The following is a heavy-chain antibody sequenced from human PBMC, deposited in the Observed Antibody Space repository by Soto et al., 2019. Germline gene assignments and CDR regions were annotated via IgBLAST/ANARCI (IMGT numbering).Heavy chain of an antibody. Sequence: GGSLRLSCAASGFTFSSYAMSWVRQAPGKGLEWVSAISGSGGSTYYADSVKGRFTISRDNSKNTLYLQMNSLGAEDTAVYYCAKRGEMTTVSYFDYWGQGTLVTVSS. CDR1: GFTFSSYA. D-gene: IGHD4-17*01. J-gene: IGHJ4*02. CDR2: ISGSGGST. V-gene: IGHV3-23*01. CDR3: AKRGEMTTVSYFDY.